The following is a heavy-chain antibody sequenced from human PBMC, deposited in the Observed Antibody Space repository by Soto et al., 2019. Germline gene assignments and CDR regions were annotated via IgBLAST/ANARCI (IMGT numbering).Heavy chain of an antibody. CDR2: ISSSGSTI. Sequence: GGSLRLSCAASGFTFSSYEMNWVRQAPGKGLEWVSYISSSGSTIYYADSVKGRFAISRDNAKNPLYLQMNSLRAEDTAVYYCARDRAGLRFFDYFDYWGQGTLVTVSS. V-gene: IGHV3-48*03. CDR1: GFTFSSYE. CDR3: ARDRAGLRFFDYFDY. D-gene: IGHD3-3*01. J-gene: IGHJ4*02.